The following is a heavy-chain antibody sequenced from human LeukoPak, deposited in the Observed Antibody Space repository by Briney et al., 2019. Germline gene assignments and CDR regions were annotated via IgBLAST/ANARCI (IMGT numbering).Heavy chain of an antibody. CDR1: GYTFTSYY. CDR3: ATLPAANYYGMDV. D-gene: IGHD2-2*01. Sequence: ASVKVSCKASGYTFTSYYMHWVRQAPGQGREWMGLINPSGGSTSYAQKFQGRVTMTRDTSTSTVYMEPSSLRSEDTAVYYCATLPAANYYGMDVWGQGTTVTVSS. CDR2: INPSGGST. V-gene: IGHV1-46*01. J-gene: IGHJ6*02.